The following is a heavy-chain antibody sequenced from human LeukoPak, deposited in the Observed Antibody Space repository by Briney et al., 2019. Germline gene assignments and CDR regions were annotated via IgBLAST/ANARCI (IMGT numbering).Heavy chain of an antibody. V-gene: IGHV3-23*01. D-gene: IGHD1-7*01. CDR1: GFTFNNYA. Sequence: PGGSLRLSCASSGFTFNNYAMTWVRQAPGKGLEWVSSITASGGSTYCAAPVKGRFTTSRDNSKNTLYLQMSSLRAEDTAVYYCAKDQDWNYEEGYFDYWGQGTLVTVSS. CDR2: ITASGGST. CDR3: AKDQDWNYEEGYFDY. J-gene: IGHJ4*02.